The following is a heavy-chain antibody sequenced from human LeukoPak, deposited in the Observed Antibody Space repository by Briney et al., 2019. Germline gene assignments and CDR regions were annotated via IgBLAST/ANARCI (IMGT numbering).Heavy chain of an antibody. CDR2: IYYSGST. CDR1: GGSISSSSYY. V-gene: IGHV4-39*07. D-gene: IGHD3-22*01. Sequence: SETLSLTCTVSGGSISSSSYYWGWIRQPPGKGLEWIGSIYYSGSTYYNPSLKSRVTISVDTSKNQFSLKLSSVTAADTAVYYCARVKDSSGYYYYYYMDVWGKGTTVTVSS. J-gene: IGHJ6*03. CDR3: ARVKDSSGYYYYYYMDV.